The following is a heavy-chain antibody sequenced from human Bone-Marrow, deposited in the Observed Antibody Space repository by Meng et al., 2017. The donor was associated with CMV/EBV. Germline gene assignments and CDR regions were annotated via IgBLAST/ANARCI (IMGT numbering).Heavy chain of an antibody. Sequence: SETLSLTCTVSGYSISSGYYWGWIRQPPGKGLEWIGSIYHSGSTYYNPSLKSRVTISVDTSKNQFSLKLSSVTAADTAVYYCARDAVAAGLGDAFDIWGQGTMVTV. CDR2: IYHSGST. D-gene: IGHD6-13*01. J-gene: IGHJ3*02. CDR1: GYSISSGYY. V-gene: IGHV4-38-2*02. CDR3: ARDAVAAGLGDAFDI.